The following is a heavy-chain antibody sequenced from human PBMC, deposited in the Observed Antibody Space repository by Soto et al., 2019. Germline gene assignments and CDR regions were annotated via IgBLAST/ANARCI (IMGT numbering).Heavy chain of an antibody. J-gene: IGHJ4*02. CDR1: GFTFSSYA. Sequence: GGSLRLSCAASGFTFSSYAMSWVRQAPGKGLEWVSAISGSGGSTYYADSVKGRFTISRDNSKNTLYLQKNSLRAEDTAVYYCAKKYDSSGYYFDYWGQGTLVTVSS. V-gene: IGHV3-23*01. CDR3: AKKYDSSGYYFDY. D-gene: IGHD3-22*01. CDR2: ISGSGGST.